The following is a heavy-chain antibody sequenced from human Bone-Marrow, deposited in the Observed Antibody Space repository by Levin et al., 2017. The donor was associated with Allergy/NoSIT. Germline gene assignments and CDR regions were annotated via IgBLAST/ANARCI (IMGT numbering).Heavy chain of an antibody. CDR3: TTDRGIFGVVNDAFDI. D-gene: IGHD3-3*01. CDR2: IKSKTDGGTT. CDR1: GFTFSNAW. Sequence: PGESLKISCAASGFTFSNAWMSWVRQAPGKGLEWVGRIKSKTDGGTTDYAAPVKGRFTISRDDSKNTLYLQMNSLKTEDTAVYYCTTDRGIFGVVNDAFDIWGQGTMVTVSS. V-gene: IGHV3-15*01. J-gene: IGHJ3*02.